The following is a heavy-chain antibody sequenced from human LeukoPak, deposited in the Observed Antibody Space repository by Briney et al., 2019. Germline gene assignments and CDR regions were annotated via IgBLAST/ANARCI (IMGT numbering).Heavy chain of an antibody. J-gene: IGHJ4*02. CDR3: ARHVYYGSGGLTFDY. D-gene: IGHD3-10*01. CDR1: GGSINNYY. V-gene: IGHV4-39*01. CDR2: IYYSGST. Sequence: SETLSLTCTVSGGSINNYYWIWIRQPPGKGLEWIGSIYYSGSTYYNPSLKSRVTISVDTSKNQFSLKLSSVTAADTAVYYCARHVYYGSGGLTFDYWGQGTLVTVSS.